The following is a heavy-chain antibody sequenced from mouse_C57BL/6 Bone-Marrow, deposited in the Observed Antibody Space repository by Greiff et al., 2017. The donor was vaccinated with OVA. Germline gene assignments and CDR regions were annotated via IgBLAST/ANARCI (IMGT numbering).Heavy chain of an antibody. CDR3: ARGMYYGSSSGYFDV. J-gene: IGHJ1*03. CDR2: IYPSDSET. D-gene: IGHD1-1*01. V-gene: IGHV1-61*01. CDR1: GYTFTSYW. Sequence: QVQLQQPGAELVRPGSSVKLSCKASGYTFTSYWMDWVKQRPGQGLEWIGNIYPSDSETHYNQKFKDKATLTVDKSSSTAYMQLSSLTSEDSAVYYCARGMYYGSSSGYFDVWGTGTTVTVSS.